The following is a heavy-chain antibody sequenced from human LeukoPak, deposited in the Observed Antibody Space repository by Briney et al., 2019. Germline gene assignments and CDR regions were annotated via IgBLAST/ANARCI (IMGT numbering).Heavy chain of an antibody. J-gene: IGHJ4*02. CDR3: ARVSSGYDEYYFDY. CDR1: GFTFSSYA. CDR2: ISYDGSNK. Sequence: GRSLRLSCVASGFTFSSYAMHWVRQAPGKGLEWVAVISYDGSNKYYADSVKGRFTISRDNSKNTLYLQMNSLRAEDTAVYYCARVSSGYDEYYFDYWGQGTLVTVSS. V-gene: IGHV3-30*04. D-gene: IGHD5-12*01.